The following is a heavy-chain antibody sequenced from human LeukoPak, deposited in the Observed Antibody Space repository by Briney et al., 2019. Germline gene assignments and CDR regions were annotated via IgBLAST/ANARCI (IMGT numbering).Heavy chain of an antibody. CDR1: GYTFTSYG. J-gene: IGHJ4*02. D-gene: IGHD3-3*01. V-gene: IGHV1-18*01. Sequence: ASVKVSCKASGYTFTSYGISWVRQAPGQGLEWMGWISAYNGNTNYAQKLQGRVTITADESTSTAYMELSSLRSDDTAVYYCARVIGVVIIYYFDYWGQGTLVTVSS. CDR3: ARVIGVVIIYYFDY. CDR2: ISAYNGNT.